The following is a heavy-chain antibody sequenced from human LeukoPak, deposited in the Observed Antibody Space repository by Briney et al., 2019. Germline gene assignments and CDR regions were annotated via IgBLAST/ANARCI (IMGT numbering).Heavy chain of an antibody. CDR3: ARHDRSMRFFDY. Sequence: GGSLRLSCAASGFTFSDYYMSWIRQAPGKGLEWVSYISSSGSTIYYADSVKGRFTISRDNSKNTVFLQMNSLRAEDTAVYYCARHDRSMRFFDYWGQGTLVTVSS. V-gene: IGHV3-11*01. D-gene: IGHD1-1*01. CDR1: GFTFSDYY. CDR2: ISSSGSTI. J-gene: IGHJ4*02.